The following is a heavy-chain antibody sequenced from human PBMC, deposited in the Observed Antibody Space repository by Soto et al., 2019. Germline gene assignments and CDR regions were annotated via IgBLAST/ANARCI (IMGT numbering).Heavy chain of an antibody. CDR2: IYYSGTT. V-gene: IGHV4-39*07. Sequence: SETLSLTCTVSGGSISSGGYYWSWVRQSPGKGLEWIGCIYYSGTTYYNPSLKNRVTMSVDTSKNQFSLKLSSVTAADTAVYYCARGLTTVTTVRYFDYWGQGTLVTVSS. D-gene: IGHD4-17*01. CDR1: GGSISSGGYY. J-gene: IGHJ4*02. CDR3: ARGLTTVTTVRYFDY.